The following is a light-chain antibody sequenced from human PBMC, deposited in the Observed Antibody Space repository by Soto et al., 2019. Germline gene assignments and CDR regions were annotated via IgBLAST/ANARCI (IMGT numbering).Light chain of an antibody. V-gene: IGLV2-14*01. CDR2: DVS. CDR1: SSDVGGYNY. J-gene: IGLJ2*01. Sequence: QSVLTQPASVSGSPGQSITISCTGTSSDVGGYNYVSWYQQHPGKAPKLTIYDVSNRPSGVSNRFSGSKSGNTASLTISGLQAEDEADYYCSSYTSSSTLDVVFGGGTQLTVL. CDR3: SSYTSSSTLDVV.